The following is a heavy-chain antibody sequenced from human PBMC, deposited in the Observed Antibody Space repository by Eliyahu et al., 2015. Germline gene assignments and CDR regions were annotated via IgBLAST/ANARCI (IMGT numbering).Heavy chain of an antibody. CDR1: GSTFSNIW. Sequence: EVHLVESGGGLVKPGGSLRLSCAASGSTFSNIWMXWVRXAPGKGLEWVGRIXSNXXGXTADYAMPVKGRFTISRDDSKNTLYLQMNSLQIEDTMVYYCATGSDSSRIVLRYWGQGTLVTVSS. D-gene: IGHD1-26*01. CDR2: IXSNXXGXTA. CDR3: ATGSDSSRIVLRY. J-gene: IGHJ4*02. V-gene: IGHV3-15*01.